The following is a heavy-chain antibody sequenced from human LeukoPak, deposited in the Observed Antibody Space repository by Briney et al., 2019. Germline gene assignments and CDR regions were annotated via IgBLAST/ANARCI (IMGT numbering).Heavy chain of an antibody. Sequence: GASVKVSCKASGGTFSSSAISWVRQAPGQGLEWMARIIPIFGTANYAQKFQGRVTITTDESTSTAYMEMSSLRCEDTAVYYCASSQEYYDSSVLDYWGQGTLVTVSS. CDR3: ASSQEYYDSSVLDY. V-gene: IGHV1-69*05. CDR2: IIPIFGTA. CDR1: GGTFSSSA. J-gene: IGHJ4*02. D-gene: IGHD3-22*01.